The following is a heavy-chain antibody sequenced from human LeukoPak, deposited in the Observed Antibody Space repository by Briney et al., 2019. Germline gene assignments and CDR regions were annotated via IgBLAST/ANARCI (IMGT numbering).Heavy chain of an antibody. Sequence: GGSLRLSCSASGFTFSSYAMHSVRQAPGKGLEYVSAISSNGGSTHYADSVKGRFTISRDNSKNTLYLQMSSLRAEDTAVYYCVKDRGIAAAGTGAFDIWGQGTMVTVSS. CDR3: VKDRGIAAAGTGAFDI. CDR1: GFTFSSYA. V-gene: IGHV3-64D*09. J-gene: IGHJ3*02. D-gene: IGHD6-13*01. CDR2: ISSNGGST.